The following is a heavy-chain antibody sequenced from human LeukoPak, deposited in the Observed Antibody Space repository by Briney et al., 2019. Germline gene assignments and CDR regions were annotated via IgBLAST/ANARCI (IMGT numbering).Heavy chain of an antibody. V-gene: IGHV4-38-2*01. CDR2: IYHSGST. Sequence: SETLSLTCAVSGYSISSGYYWGWIRQPPGKGLEWIGSIYHSGSTYYNPSLKSRVTISVDTSKNQFSLKLSSVTAADTAVYYCARRDIVVVVAAWDYWGQGTLVTVSS. CDR3: ARRDIVVVVAAWDY. CDR1: GYSISSGYY. D-gene: IGHD2-15*01. J-gene: IGHJ4*02.